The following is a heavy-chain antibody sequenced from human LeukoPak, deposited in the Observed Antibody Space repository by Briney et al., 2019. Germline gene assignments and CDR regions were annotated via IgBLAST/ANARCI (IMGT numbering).Heavy chain of an antibody. CDR3: ATLCCGSYYMDV. CDR1: GGSFSGYY. Sequence: SETLSLTCAVYGGSFSGYYWSWIRQPPGKGLEWIGEINHSGSTNYNPSLKSRVTISVDTSKNQFSLKLISVTAADTAVYYCATLCCGSYYMDVWGKGTTVTVSS. J-gene: IGHJ6*03. V-gene: IGHV4-34*01. CDR2: INHSGST. D-gene: IGHD2-15*01.